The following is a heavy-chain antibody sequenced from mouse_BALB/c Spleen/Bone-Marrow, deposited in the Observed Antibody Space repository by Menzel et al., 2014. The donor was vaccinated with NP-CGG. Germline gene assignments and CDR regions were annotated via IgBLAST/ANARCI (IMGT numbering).Heavy chain of an antibody. J-gene: IGHJ3*01. CDR2: IDPANGNT. D-gene: IGHD2-1*01. V-gene: IGHV14-3*02. CDR3: ARNGNYGAWFAY. CDR1: GFNIKDTY. Sequence: VQLKESGAELVKPGASVKLSCTASGFNIKDTYMHWVKQRPEQGLEWIGRIDPANGNTKYDPKFQGKATITADTSSNTAYLQLSSLTSEDTAVYYWARNGNYGAWFAYWGQGTLVTVSA.